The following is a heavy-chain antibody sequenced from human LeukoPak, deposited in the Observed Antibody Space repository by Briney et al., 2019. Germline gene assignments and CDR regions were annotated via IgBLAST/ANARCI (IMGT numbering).Heavy chain of an antibody. J-gene: IGHJ3*02. D-gene: IGHD6-13*01. CDR3: ARASWYLKAFDI. CDR2: IKQDGSEK. Sequence: GGSLRLSCSASGFTFSSYWMSWVRQAPGKGLEWVANIKQDGSEKYYVDSVKGRFTISRDNAKNSLYQQMNSLRAEDTAVYYCARASWYLKAFDIWGQGTMVTVPS. V-gene: IGHV3-7*01. CDR1: GFTFSSYW.